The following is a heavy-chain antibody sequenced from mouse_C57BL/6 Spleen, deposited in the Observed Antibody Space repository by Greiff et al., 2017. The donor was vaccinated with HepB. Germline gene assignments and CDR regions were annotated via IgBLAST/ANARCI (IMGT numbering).Heavy chain of an antibody. D-gene: IGHD2-5*01. V-gene: IGHV1-55*01. CDR3: ARYGSNYVGYFDV. Sequence: VQLQQPGAELVKPGASVKLSCKASGYTFTSYWITWVKQRPGQGLEWIGDIYPGSGSTNYNEKFKSKATLTVDTSSSTAYMQLSSLTSEDSAVYYCARYGSNYVGYFDVWGTGTTVTVSS. J-gene: IGHJ1*03. CDR2: IYPGSGST. CDR1: GYTFTSYW.